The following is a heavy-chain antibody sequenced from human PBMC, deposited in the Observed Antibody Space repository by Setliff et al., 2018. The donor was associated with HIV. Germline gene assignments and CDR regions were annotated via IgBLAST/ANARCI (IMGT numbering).Heavy chain of an antibody. V-gene: IGHV4-39*01. Sequence: SETLSLTCNVSGGSISSGIQYWGWVRQSPGKGLEWIGTISYSGNAYYNPSLKSRVTISVDTSKSQFSLNVKSMTAADTAIYYCARRGSSWYSHWFDPWGQGILVTVSS. J-gene: IGHJ5*02. CDR1: GGSISSGIQY. D-gene: IGHD6-13*01. CDR3: ARRGSSWYSHWFDP. CDR2: ISYSGNA.